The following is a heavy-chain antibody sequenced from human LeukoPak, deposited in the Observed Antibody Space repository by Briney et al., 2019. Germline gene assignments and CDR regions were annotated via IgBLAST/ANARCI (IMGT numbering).Heavy chain of an antibody. CDR3: ARGPEYYDILTGSGRRNWFDP. CDR1: GGTFSSYA. CDR2: INPSGGST. D-gene: IGHD3-9*01. Sequence: GASVKVFCKASGGTFSSYAISWVRQAPGQGLEWMGIINPSGGSTSYAQKFQGRVTMTRDMSTSTVYMELSSLRSEDTAVYYCARGPEYYDILTGSGRRNWFDPWGQGTLVTVSS. V-gene: IGHV1-46*01. J-gene: IGHJ5*02.